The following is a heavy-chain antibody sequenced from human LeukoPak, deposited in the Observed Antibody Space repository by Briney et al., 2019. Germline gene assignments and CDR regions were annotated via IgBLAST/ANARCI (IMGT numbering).Heavy chain of an antibody. CDR1: GGSISSSNW. V-gene: IGHV4-4*02. J-gene: IGHJ3*02. CDR2: IYHSGSA. D-gene: IGHD3-22*01. Sequence: PSETLSLTCAVSGGSISSSNWWSWARQPPGKGLEWIGEIYHSGSANYNPSLKSRVTISVDKSKNQFSLKLSSVTAADTAVYYCASDSPMNQAFDIWAKGQWSPSLQ. CDR3: ASDSPMNQAFDI.